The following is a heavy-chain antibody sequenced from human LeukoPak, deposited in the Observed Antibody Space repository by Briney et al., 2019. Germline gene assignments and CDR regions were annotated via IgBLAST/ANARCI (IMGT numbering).Heavy chain of an antibody. Sequence: ASVKVSCRASGYTFTDYFIHWVRQAPGQGLEWMGWINPNTGDTHYAQKFQGRVTMTRDTSITTAYTDLSRLRSDDTAVYYCARLEMGTSRSPSDYWGQGTLVTVSS. D-gene: IGHD7-27*01. CDR1: GYTFTDYF. V-gene: IGHV1-2*02. CDR3: ARLEMGTSRSPSDY. J-gene: IGHJ4*02. CDR2: INPNTGDT.